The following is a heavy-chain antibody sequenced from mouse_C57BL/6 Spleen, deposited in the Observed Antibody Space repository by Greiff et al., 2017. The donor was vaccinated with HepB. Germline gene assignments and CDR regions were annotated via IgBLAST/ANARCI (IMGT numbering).Heavy chain of an antibody. J-gene: IGHJ2*01. CDR2: IDPENGDT. V-gene: IGHV14-4*01. CDR1: GFNIKDDY. Sequence: EVQLHQSGAELVRPGASVKLSCTASGFNIKDDYMHWVKQRPEQGLEWIGWIDPENGDTEYASKFQGKATITADTSSNTDYLQLSSLTSEDTAGYYCTPSNWGYYFDYWGQGTTLTVSS. CDR3: TPSNWGYYFDY. D-gene: IGHD4-1*01.